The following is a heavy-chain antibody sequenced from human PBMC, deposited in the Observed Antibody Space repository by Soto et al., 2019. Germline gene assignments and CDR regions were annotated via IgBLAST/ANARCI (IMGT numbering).Heavy chain of an antibody. V-gene: IGHV3-73*01. CDR3: TRPHYCSGGSCLSDY. CDR2: IRSKANSYAT. CDR1: GFSISGST. D-gene: IGHD2-15*01. Sequence: LRLSCAASGFSISGSTMHWVRQASGKGLEWVGHIRSKANSYATAYSASVKGRFIISRDDSKNTAYLQMNSLKTEDTAVYYCTRPHYCSGGSCLSDYWGQGTLVTVSS. J-gene: IGHJ4*02.